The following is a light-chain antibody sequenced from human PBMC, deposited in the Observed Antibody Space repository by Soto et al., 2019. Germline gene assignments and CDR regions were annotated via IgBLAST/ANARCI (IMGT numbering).Light chain of an antibody. J-gene: IGKJ4*01. V-gene: IGKV1-9*01. CDR3: QQFNAYPPT. CDR2: GAS. CDR1: QGISDY. Sequence: DIQLTQSPSFLSASVGDRVTISCRASQGISDYLAWYQQKPGKAPKLLIYGASTLQSGVPSRYSGRASGTEFTLTLSSLQPEDFATYFCQQFNAYPPTVGGGTKLEIK.